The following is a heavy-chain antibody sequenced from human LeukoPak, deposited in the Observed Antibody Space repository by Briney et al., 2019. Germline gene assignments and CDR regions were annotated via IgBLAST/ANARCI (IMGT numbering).Heavy chain of an antibody. J-gene: IGHJ4*02. CDR2: ISGSAGST. CDR1: GSTFSSYA. D-gene: IGHD3-10*01. V-gene: IGHV3-23*01. Sequence: GGSLRLSCAASGSTFSSYAMSWVRQAPGKGLEWVSGISGSAGSTYYADSVKGRFTISRDNSKNTLYLQMNSLRAEDTALYYCAKDRGLRSSGSYNFDNWGQGTLVTVSS. CDR3: AKDRGLRSSGSYNFDN.